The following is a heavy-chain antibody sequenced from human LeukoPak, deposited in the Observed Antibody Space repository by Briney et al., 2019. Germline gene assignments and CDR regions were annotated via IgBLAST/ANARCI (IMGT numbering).Heavy chain of an antibody. D-gene: IGHD5-12*01. J-gene: IGHJ4*02. V-gene: IGHV3-21*01. CDR3: ARDIVAKIGGDY. Sequence: GGFLRLSCAGSGFTFSSFSMDLVRPASGEGLGWVSSISSGSIYIYYADSVKGRFTISRDNAKNSLYLQMNSLRAEDTAVYYCARDIVAKIGGDYWGQGTLVTVYS. CDR1: GFTFSSFS. CDR2: ISSGSIYI.